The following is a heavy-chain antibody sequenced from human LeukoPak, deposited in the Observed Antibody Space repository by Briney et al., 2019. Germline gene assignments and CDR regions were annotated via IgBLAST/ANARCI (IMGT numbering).Heavy chain of an antibody. D-gene: IGHD3-10*01. CDR2: INPNSGGT. CDR1: GYTFTGYY. V-gene: IGHV1-2*04. Sequence: VASVKVSCKASGYTFTGYYMHWVRQAPGQGLEWMGWINPNSGGTNYAQKFQGWVTMTRDTSISTAYMELSRLRSDDTAVYYCAREDGSGSYEFDYWGQGTQVTVSS. J-gene: IGHJ4*02. CDR3: AREDGSGSYEFDY.